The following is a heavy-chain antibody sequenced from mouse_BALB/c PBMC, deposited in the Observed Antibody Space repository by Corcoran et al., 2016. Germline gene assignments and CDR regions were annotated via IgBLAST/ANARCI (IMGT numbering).Heavy chain of an antibody. CDR1: GYSFTGYN. CDR3: ARGGDYDVYYAMDY. J-gene: IGHJ4*01. V-gene: IGHV1S135*01. Sequence: EVQLQQSGPELGKPGASVKISCKASGYSFTGYNMYWVKQSHRKSLEWIGYIDPYNGAISYNQKFKGKATFTVDTSSSTTYMQFNSLTSEDSAVYYCARGGDYDVYYAMDYWGQGTSVTVSS. D-gene: IGHD2-4*01. CDR2: IDPYNGAI.